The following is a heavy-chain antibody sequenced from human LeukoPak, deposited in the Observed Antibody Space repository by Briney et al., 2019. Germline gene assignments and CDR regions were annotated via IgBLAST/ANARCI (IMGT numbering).Heavy chain of an antibody. D-gene: IGHD6-13*01. CDR2: ISAYNGNT. V-gene: IGHV1-18*01. J-gene: IGHJ4*02. CDR1: GYTFTSYG. Sequence: ASVKVSCKASGYTFTSYGISWVGQAPGQGLEWMGWISAYNGNTNYAQKLQGRVTMTTDTSTSTAYMELRSLRSDDTAVYYCARDRGSSWSSYYFDYWGQGTLVTVSS. CDR3: ARDRGSSWSSYYFDY.